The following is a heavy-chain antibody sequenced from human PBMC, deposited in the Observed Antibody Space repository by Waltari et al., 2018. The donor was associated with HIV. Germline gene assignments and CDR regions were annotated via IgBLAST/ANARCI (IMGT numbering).Heavy chain of an antibody. CDR3: AREGGDYYYYYSMDV. V-gene: IGHV3-48*02. Sequence: EVQLVESGGGLVQPGGSLRLSCAASGFTFSSYSMNWVRQAPGKGLEWVSYISSSSSTIYYADSVKGRFTISRDNAKNSLYLQMNSLRDEDTAVYYCAREGGDYYYYYSMDVWGQGTTVTVSS. D-gene: IGHD4-17*01. CDR2: ISSSSSTI. J-gene: IGHJ6*02. CDR1: GFTFSSYS.